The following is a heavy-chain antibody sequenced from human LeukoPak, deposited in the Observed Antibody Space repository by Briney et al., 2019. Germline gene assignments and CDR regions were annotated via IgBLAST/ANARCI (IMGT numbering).Heavy chain of an antibody. V-gene: IGHV4-59*01. CDR1: GGSISSYY. D-gene: IGHD3-22*01. CDR3: ARDGYDSSGYYLAYFDY. CDR2: IYYSGST. J-gene: IGHJ4*02. Sequence: PETLSLTCTVPGGSISSYYWSSIRQSPGKGLEWIGYIYYSGSTNYNPSLKSRVTISVDTSKNQCSLKLSSVTAADTAVYYCARDGYDSSGYYLAYFDYWGQGTLVTVSS.